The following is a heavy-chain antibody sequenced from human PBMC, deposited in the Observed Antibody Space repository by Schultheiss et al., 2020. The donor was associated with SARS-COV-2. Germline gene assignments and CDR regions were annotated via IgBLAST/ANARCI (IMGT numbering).Heavy chain of an antibody. Sequence: SQTLSLTCTVSGGSISSSSYYWGWIRQPPGKGLEWIGEIYHSGSTYYNPSLKSRVTISVDTSKNQFSLKLSSVTAADTAVYYCARARLIYFDYWGQGTLVTVSS. CDR2: IYHSGST. V-gene: IGHV4-39*07. CDR3: ARARLIYFDY. D-gene: IGHD3-16*01. J-gene: IGHJ4*02. CDR1: GGSISSSSYY.